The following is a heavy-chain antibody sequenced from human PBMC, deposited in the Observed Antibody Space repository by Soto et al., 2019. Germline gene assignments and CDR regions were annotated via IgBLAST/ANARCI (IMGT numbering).Heavy chain of an antibody. J-gene: IGHJ4*02. V-gene: IGHV3-30*03. D-gene: IGHD3-22*01. CDR2: ISYDGSNK. Sequence: QVQLVESGGGVVQPGRSLRLSCAASGFTFSSYGMHWVRQAPGKGLEWVAVISYDGSNKYYADSVKGRFTISRDNSKNTLYLQTNSLRAEDTAVYYCAQPADSSGYLLVYWGQGTLVTVSS. CDR1: GFTFSSYG. CDR3: AQPADSSGYLLVY.